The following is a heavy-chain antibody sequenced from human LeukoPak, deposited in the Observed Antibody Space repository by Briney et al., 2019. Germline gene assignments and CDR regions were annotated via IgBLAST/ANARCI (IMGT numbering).Heavy chain of an antibody. D-gene: IGHD2-2*01. CDR1: GGSFTGYY. J-gene: IGHJ5*02. V-gene: IGHV4-34*01. CDR3: ARSADLINWFDP. Sequence: SETLSLTCAVYGGSFTGYYWSWIRQPPGKGLEWIGEISRRGSTNYNPSLKSRVTISVYTSKNQFSLKLSSVTAADTAVYYCARSADLINWFDPWGQGTLVTVSS. CDR2: ISRRGST.